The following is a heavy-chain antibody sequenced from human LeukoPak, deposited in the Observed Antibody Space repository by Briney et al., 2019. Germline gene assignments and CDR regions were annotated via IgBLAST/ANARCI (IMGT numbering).Heavy chain of an antibody. V-gene: IGHV3-48*01. CDR1: GFTFSSYS. CDR3: ARENFWSGYPFNWFDP. CDR2: ISSSSSTI. D-gene: IGHD3-3*01. Sequence: GGSLRLSCAASGFTFSSYSMNWVRQAPGKGLEWGSYISSSSSTIYYADSVKGRFTISRDNAKNSLYLQMNSLRAEDTAVYYCARENFWSGYPFNWFDPWGQGTLVTVSS. J-gene: IGHJ5*02.